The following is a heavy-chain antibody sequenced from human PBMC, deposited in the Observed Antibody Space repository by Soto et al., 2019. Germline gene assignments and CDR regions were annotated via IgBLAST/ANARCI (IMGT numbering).Heavy chain of an antibody. Sequence: SETLSLTCSVSGGSIDTYYWTWFRQAPGKGLECIGNIYYSGTTNLNPALESRVTMSIDRAKKQFSLTLSSVTAADTAVYYCARTAGTLDNFWSGYVYDIWGQGTTVTVSS. D-gene: IGHD3-3*01. CDR3: ARTAGTLDNFWSGYVYDI. J-gene: IGHJ6*01. CDR2: IYYSGTT. V-gene: IGHV4-59*13. CDR1: GGSIDTYY.